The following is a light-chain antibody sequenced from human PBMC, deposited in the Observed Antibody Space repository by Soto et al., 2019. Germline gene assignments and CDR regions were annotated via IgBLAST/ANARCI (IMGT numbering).Light chain of an antibody. J-gene: IGKJ1*01. CDR2: WAS. Sequence: DIVMTQSPDSLAVSLGERASINCKSSQSVLHSSNNKNYLAWYQQKPGQPPKLLIYWASTRESGVPDRISGSGSGTDFTLTISSLQAEDVAVYFCQQYYGTLWTFGQGTKVEIK. V-gene: IGKV4-1*01. CDR3: QQYYGTLWT. CDR1: QSVLHSSNNKNY.